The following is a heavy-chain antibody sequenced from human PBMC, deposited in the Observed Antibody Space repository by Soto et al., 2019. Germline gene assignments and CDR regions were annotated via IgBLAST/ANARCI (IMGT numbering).Heavy chain of an antibody. J-gene: IGHJ4*02. V-gene: IGHV3-23*01. CDR2: IRASGVTT. D-gene: IGHD3-16*01. CDR3: AKGAIGGLDY. Sequence: DVQLLDSGGGLVQPGRSLRLSCAASGFTFSNYAMSWVRQAPGKGLEWVSTIRASGVTTFYADSARGRFTISRDNSKNTLSLQMNSLTADDTAIYYRAKGAIGGLDYWGQGTLVTVSS. CDR1: GFTFSNYA.